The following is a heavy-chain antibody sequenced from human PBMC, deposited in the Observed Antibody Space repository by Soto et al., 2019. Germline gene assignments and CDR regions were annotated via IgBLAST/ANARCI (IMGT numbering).Heavy chain of an antibody. Sequence: GGSLRLSCAASGFTFSSYGMHWVRQAPGKGLEWVAVISYDGSNKYYADSVKGRFTISRDNSKNTLYLQMNSLRAEDTAVYYCANQHLSSWYYYYYGMDVWGQGTTVTGLL. D-gene: IGHD6-13*01. V-gene: IGHV3-30*18. CDR2: ISYDGSNK. CDR1: GFTFSSYG. CDR3: ANQHLSSWYYYYYGMDV. J-gene: IGHJ6*02.